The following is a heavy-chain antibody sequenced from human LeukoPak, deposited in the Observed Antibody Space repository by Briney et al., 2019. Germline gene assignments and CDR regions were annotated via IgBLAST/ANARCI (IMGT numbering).Heavy chain of an antibody. CDR3: ARAKVPAAIRRSWFDP. J-gene: IGHJ5*02. Sequence: SETLSLTCAVYGGSFSGYYWSWIRQPPGKGPEWIGEINHSGSTNYNPSLKSRVTISVDTSKNQFSLKLSSVTAADTAVYYCARAKVPAAIRRSWFDPWGQGTLVTVSS. V-gene: IGHV4-34*01. CDR1: GGSFSGYY. CDR2: INHSGST. D-gene: IGHD2-2*02.